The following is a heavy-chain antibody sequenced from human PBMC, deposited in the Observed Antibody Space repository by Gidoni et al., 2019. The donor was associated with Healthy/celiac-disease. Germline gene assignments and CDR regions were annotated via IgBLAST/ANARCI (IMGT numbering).Heavy chain of an antibody. CDR1: GFTFDDYA. D-gene: IGHD3-22*01. Sequence: EVQLVESGGGLVQPGRSLRTSCAASGFTFDDYAMLWVRQAPGKGLEWVSGISWNSGSIGYADSVKCRFTISRDNAKNSLYLQMNSLRAEDTALYYCAKDSYYDSSGYFHSWGQGTLVTVSS. V-gene: IGHV3-9*01. J-gene: IGHJ4*02. CDR3: AKDSYYDSSGYFHS. CDR2: ISWNSGSI.